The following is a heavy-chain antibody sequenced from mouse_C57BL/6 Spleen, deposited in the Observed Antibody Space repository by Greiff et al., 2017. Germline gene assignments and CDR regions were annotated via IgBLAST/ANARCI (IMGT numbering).Heavy chain of an antibody. CDR1: GFTFSSYG. CDR2: ISSGGSYT. V-gene: IGHV5-6*01. D-gene: IGHD2-2*01. CDR3: ARLGTMVTTYYFDY. Sequence: EVKLVESGGDLVKPGGSLKLSCAASGFTFSSYGMSWVRQTPDKRLEWVATISSGGSYTYYPDSVKGRFTISRDNAKNTLYLQMSSLKSEDTAMYYCARLGTMVTTYYFDYWGQGTTLTVSS. J-gene: IGHJ2*01.